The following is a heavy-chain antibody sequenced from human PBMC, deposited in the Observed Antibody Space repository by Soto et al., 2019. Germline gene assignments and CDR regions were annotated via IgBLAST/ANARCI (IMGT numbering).Heavy chain of an antibody. Sequence: SETLFLTCTVSGGAISSYYWSCIRQHAGKGLEWVGESNHSGSTNYNPSLKSRLTISVDTSKNQFYLKLNFVTAADSAVDYCARTDSVGYYPDLGQGKQVTVAS. CDR3: ARTDSVGYYPD. V-gene: IGHV4-34*01. D-gene: IGHD3-22*01. J-gene: IGHJ4*02. CDR2: SNHSGST. CDR1: GGAISSYY.